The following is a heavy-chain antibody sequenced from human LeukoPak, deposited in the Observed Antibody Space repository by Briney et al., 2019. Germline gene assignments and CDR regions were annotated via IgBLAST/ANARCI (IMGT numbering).Heavy chain of an antibody. CDR2: IYSGGST. D-gene: IGHD6-19*01. Sequence: PGGSLRLSCAASGFAVSSNYMSWVRQAPGKGLEWVSVIYSGGSTYYADSVKGRFTISRDNAKNSLYLQMNSLRAEDTAVYYCARAPYSSGWFHWGSFDYWGQGTLVTVSS. J-gene: IGHJ4*02. CDR3: ARAPYSSGWFHWGSFDY. CDR1: GFAVSSNY. V-gene: IGHV3-66*01.